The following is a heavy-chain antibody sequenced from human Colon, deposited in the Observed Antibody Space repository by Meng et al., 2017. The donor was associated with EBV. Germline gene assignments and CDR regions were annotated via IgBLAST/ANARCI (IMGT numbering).Heavy chain of an antibody. CDR1: GGSISSGDYY. CDR2: IYYSGST. D-gene: IGHD4-17*01. V-gene: IGHV4-30-4*01. CDR3: ARDRKHYGERGWFDP. J-gene: IGHJ5*02. Sequence: QVQLKESGPGFVPPSQTLSLTCTVSGGSISSGDYYWSWIRQPPGKGLEWIGYIYYSGSTYSNASLKSRVTISIDRSKNQFSLKLSSVTAADTAVYYCARDRKHYGERGWFDPWGQGTLVTVSS.